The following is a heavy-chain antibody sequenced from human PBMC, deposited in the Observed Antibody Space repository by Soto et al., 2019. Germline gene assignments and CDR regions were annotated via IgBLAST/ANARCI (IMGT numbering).Heavy chain of an antibody. Sequence: PSETLSLTCTVSSVSIYSGSFHWGWIRQPPGKGLEWIGSINFSGSTYYNPSLKSRVTMSVDKPKNQFSLNLTSVTAADTAVYYCARVISSRDEYFDYWGQGTVVTVSS. D-gene: IGHD2-2*01. CDR2: INFSGST. J-gene: IGHJ4*02. V-gene: IGHV4-39*07. CDR1: SVSIYSGSFH. CDR3: ARVISSRDEYFDY.